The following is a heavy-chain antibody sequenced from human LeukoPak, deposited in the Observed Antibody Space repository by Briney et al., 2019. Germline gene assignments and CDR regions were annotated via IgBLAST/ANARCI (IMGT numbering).Heavy chain of an antibody. CDR2: IWYDGSNK. CDR1: GFTFSSYG. D-gene: IGHD3-22*01. CDR3: ARDSYYYDSSGYSDY. Sequence: GRPLRLSCAASGFTFSSYGMHWVRQAPGKGLEWVAVIWYDGSNKYYADSVKGRFTISRDNSKNTLYLQMNSLRAEDTAVYYCARDSYYYDSSGYSDYWGQGTLVTVSS. V-gene: IGHV3-33*01. J-gene: IGHJ4*02.